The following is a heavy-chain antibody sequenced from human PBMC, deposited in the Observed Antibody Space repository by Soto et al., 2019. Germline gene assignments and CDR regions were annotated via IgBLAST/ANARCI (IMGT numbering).Heavy chain of an antibody. CDR2: IYRVGST. J-gene: IGHJ3*01. D-gene: IGHD1-26*01. CDR1: EFTVSNNY. CDR3: VRRWG. Sequence: EVQLVESGGGLVQPGGSLRLSCAASEFTVSNNYMSWVRQAPGKGLEWVSLIYRVGSTDYADSVKGRFTISRDNSKNTLYLQSNSLRVVVTALYYCVRRWGWGQGTLVTVSS. V-gene: IGHV3-66*01.